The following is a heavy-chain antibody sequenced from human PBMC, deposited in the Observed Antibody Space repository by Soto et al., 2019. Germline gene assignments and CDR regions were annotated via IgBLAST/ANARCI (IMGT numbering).Heavy chain of an antibody. CDR3: ARGDPTYFDY. V-gene: IGHV3-74*01. CDR2: ITAAGTSA. Sequence: GGSMRLSCAASGFTFSTYWMHWVRQAPGEGLVWLSRITAAGTSASSADSVKGRFTISRDNAKNTLYLQMNSLRAEDTAMYYCARGDPTYFDYWGQGILVTVSS. D-gene: IGHD1-26*01. CDR1: GFTFSTYW. J-gene: IGHJ4*02.